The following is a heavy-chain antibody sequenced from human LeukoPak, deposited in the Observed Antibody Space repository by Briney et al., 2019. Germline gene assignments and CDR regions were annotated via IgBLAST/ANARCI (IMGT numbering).Heavy chain of an antibody. CDR1: GYTFTGYY. CDR2: INPNSGGT. CDR3: ARDTSGSYQFDY. V-gene: IGHV1-2*02. Sequence: ASVKVSCKASGYTFTGYYMHWVRQAPGQGLEWMGWINPNSGGTNYAQKFQGRVTMTRDTSISTAYMELSWLRSDDTAVYYCARDTSGSYQFDYWGQGTLVTVSS. J-gene: IGHJ4*02. D-gene: IGHD1-26*01.